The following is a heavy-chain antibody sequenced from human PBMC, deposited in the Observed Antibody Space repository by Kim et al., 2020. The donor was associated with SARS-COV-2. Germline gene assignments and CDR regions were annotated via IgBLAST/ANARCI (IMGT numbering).Heavy chain of an antibody. CDR1: GGPFSGYY. D-gene: IGHD6-13*01. Sequence: SETLSLTCAVYGGPFSGYYWSWIRQPPGKGLEWIGEISHSGSTKYNPSLKSRVTISVDTSKIQFSLKLSSVTAADTAVYYCAGELSSSWYSDMGYYGMDVWGQGTTVTVSS. CDR2: ISHSGST. J-gene: IGHJ6*02. CDR3: AGELSSSWYSDMGYYGMDV. V-gene: IGHV4-34*01.